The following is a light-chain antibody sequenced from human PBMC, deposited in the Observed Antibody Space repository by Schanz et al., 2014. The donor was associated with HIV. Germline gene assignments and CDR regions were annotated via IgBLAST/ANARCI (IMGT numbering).Light chain of an antibody. CDR2: NTY. CDR3: AAWDGGLNGWV. Sequence: QSVLTQPPSASGTPGQRVTISCSGSSSSIKTNTVNWFQQLPGTAPKLLIYNTYHRPSGVPDRFSGSESGTSASLAISGLQSDDEADYYFAAWDGGLNGWVFGGGTKVTVL. V-gene: IGLV1-44*01. CDR1: SSSIKTNT. J-gene: IGLJ3*02.